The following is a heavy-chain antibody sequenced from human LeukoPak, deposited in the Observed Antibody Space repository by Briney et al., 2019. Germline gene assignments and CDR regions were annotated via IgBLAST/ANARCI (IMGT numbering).Heavy chain of an antibody. CDR3: ARDNSIWDGDFHI. CDR2: IKRDGSEK. CDR1: GFTFSSYW. J-gene: IGHJ3*02. Sequence: GGSLRLSCAASGFTFSSYWMSWVRQAPGKGLEWVANIKRDGSEKYYVDSVKGRFTISRDNAKNSLSLQMNSLRAEDTAIYYCARDNSIWDGDFHIWGQGTMVTVSS. V-gene: IGHV3-7*01. D-gene: IGHD6-13*01.